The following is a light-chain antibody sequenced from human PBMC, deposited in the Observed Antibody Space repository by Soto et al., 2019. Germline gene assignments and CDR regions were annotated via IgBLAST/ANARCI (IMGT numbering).Light chain of an antibody. J-gene: IGLJ2*01. Sequence: QSALTQPPSASGSPGQSVTIPCAGTSTDVGEYNYVSWYQQHPGKVPKLMIYEVSNRPSGVSNRFSGSKSGNTASLTISGLQAEDEADYYCSSYTSSSTVVFGGGTKLTVL. CDR2: EVS. CDR3: SSYTSSSTVV. V-gene: IGLV2-14*01. CDR1: STDVGEYNY.